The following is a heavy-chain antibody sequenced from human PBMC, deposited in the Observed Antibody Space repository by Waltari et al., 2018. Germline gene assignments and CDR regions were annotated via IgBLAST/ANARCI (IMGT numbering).Heavy chain of an antibody. Sequence: QVHLVQSGAEVKKPGASVKVSCKASGYTFTAYSVHWVRQAPGQGLEWMGWINPNSGGTNYAQKFQGRVTLTRDTAINTAYMELTRLRSDDTAVFYCVRDPATPGPFDYWGQGTLVTVSS. D-gene: IGHD6-13*01. CDR1: GYTFTAYS. V-gene: IGHV1-2*02. CDR2: INPNSGGT. J-gene: IGHJ4*02. CDR3: VRDPATPGPFDY.